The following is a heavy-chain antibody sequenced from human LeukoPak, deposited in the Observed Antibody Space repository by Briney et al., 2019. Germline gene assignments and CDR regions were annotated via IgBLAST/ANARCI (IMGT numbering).Heavy chain of an antibody. Sequence: GGSLRLSCAASGFTFSSYAMHWVRQVPGKGLEWVAVISYDGSNKYYADSVKGRFTISRDNSKNTLYLQMNSLRAEDTAVYYCARAIAAAGAGYYYYYYGMDVWGQGTTVTVSS. D-gene: IGHD6-13*01. CDR1: GFTFSSYA. CDR3: ARAIAAAGAGYYYYYYGMDV. J-gene: IGHJ6*02. V-gene: IGHV3-30-3*01. CDR2: ISYDGSNK.